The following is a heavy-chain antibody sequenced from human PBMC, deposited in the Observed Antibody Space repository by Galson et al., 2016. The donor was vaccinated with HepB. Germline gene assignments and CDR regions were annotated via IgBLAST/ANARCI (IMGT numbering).Heavy chain of an antibody. CDR2: INRSGST. Sequence: SETLSLTCAVYGGSFSGSYWSWIRQPPGKGLEWIGEINRSGSTNYNPSLKSRVTISVDTSKNQFSLKLNSVTAADTAVYYCAREDSSSVLFFDYWGQGTLVTVSS. D-gene: IGHD6-6*01. CDR3: AREDSSSVLFFDY. J-gene: IGHJ4*02. CDR1: GGSFSGSY. V-gene: IGHV4-34*01.